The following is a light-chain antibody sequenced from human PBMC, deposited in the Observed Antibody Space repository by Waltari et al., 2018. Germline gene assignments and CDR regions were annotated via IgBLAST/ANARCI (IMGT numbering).Light chain of an antibody. CDR3: QSSDTSGSYAV. V-gene: IGLV3-25*03. J-gene: IGLJ3*02. CDR2: KDK. Sequence: SHELTQPPSVSESPGQTARITCSGATLSRQYAFWYQQKAGQGPGLVINKDKERHSGIPERYSGSSSRKTVTLTISGVQAEDEADYYCQSSDTSGSYAVFGGGTRLTVV. CDR1: TLSRQY.